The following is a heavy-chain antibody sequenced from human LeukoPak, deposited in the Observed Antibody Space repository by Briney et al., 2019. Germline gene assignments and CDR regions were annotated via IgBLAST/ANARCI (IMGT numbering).Heavy chain of an antibody. CDR3: ARRGLGTTQRYFEY. CDR2: ISAYNGHT. CDR1: GYTFTDYD. Sequence: GASVKVSCKASGYTFTDYDITWVRQAPGQGLEWMGWISAYNGHTNYAQELQGRITVTTDTSTSTSYMELRSLRSDGTAVYYCARRGLGTTQRYFEYWGQGTLVIVSS. J-gene: IGHJ4*02. V-gene: IGHV1-18*01. D-gene: IGHD1-7*01.